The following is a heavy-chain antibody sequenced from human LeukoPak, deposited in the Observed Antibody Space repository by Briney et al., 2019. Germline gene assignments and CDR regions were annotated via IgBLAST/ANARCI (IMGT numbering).Heavy chain of an antibody. D-gene: IGHD5-12*01. J-gene: IGHJ6*03. CDR3: AKDVGYGAYMDV. CDR1: GFTFSSYA. V-gene: IGHV3-23*01. Sequence: GGSLRLSCAASGFTFSSYAMSWVRQAPGKGLEWFSVIGGSGGGTYYADSVEGRFTISRDNSKNTLYLQMNSLRAEDTAVYYCAKDVGYGAYMDVWGKGTTVTVSS. CDR2: IGGSGGGT.